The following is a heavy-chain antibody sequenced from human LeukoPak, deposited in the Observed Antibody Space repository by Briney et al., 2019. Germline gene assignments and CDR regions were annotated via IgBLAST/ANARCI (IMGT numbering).Heavy chain of an antibody. CDR2: ISAYNGNT. CDR1: GYTFTSYG. V-gene: IGHV1-18*01. CDR3: ARKKVNTYYDFWSGYRHRYGMDV. J-gene: IGHJ6*02. D-gene: IGHD3-3*01. Sequence: EASVKFSCKASGYTFTSYGISWVRQAPGQGLEWMGWISAYNGNTNYAQKLQGRVTMTTDTSTSTAYMELRSLRSDDTAVYYCARKKVNTYYDFWSGYRHRYGMDVWGQGTTVTVSS.